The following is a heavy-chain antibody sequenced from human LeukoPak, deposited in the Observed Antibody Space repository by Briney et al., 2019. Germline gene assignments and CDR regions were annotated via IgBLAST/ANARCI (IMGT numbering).Heavy chain of an antibody. CDR1: GFTFSRFG. V-gene: IGHV3-48*02. J-gene: IGHJ4*02. Sequence: GGSLRLSCAASGFTFSRFGMNWVRQAQGQGLEWISYISSSSSAIYYADSVKGRFTISRDNAKNSLYLQMSSLRDEDTAVYYCAQKGGTDHWGQGTLVTVSS. D-gene: IGHD2-15*01. CDR3: AQKGGTDH. CDR2: ISSSSSAI.